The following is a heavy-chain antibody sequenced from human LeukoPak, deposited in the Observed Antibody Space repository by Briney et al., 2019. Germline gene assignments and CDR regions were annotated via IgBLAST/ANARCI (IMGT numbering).Heavy chain of an antibody. CDR3: ATGSVDYQLPYYYYYYYMDV. CDR1: GFTFSSYA. J-gene: IGHJ6*03. CDR2: IGTAGDT. D-gene: IGHD2-2*01. V-gene: IGHV3-13*01. Sequence: GGSLRLSCAASGFTFSSYAMHWVRQAPGKGLEWVSAIGTAGDTHYPGSAKGRFTITRENTKNYLYLQMNSLRTGDTAVYYCATGSVDYQLPYYYYYYYMDVWGKGTTVTVSS.